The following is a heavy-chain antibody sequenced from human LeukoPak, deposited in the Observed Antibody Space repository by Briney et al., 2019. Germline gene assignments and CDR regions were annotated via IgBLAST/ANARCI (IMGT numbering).Heavy chain of an antibody. Sequence: GGSLRLSCAASGFTFSSYGMHWVRQAPGKGLEWVAFIRYDGSNKYYADPVKGRFTISRDNSKNTLYLQMNILRAEDTAVYYCAKTGYSRNWFDPGGQGTLVTVSS. CDR3: AKTGYSRNWFDP. CDR2: IRYDGSNK. CDR1: GFTFSSYG. D-gene: IGHD6-13*01. V-gene: IGHV3-30*02. J-gene: IGHJ5*02.